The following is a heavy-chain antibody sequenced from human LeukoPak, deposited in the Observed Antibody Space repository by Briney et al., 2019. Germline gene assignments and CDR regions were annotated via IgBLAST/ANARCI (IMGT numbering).Heavy chain of an antibody. J-gene: IGHJ5*02. CDR3: ARGQVPAARGYNWFDP. D-gene: IGHD2-2*01. Sequence: PSETLFLTCAVYGWSFNDYYWNWIRQPPGKGLEWIGEINARGDTNFNPSLKSRVTISVDTSKSQFSLRLTSMIAADTAVYYCARGQVPAARGYNWFDPWGQGTLVTVSS. CDR1: GWSFNDYY. V-gene: IGHV4-34*01. CDR2: INARGDT.